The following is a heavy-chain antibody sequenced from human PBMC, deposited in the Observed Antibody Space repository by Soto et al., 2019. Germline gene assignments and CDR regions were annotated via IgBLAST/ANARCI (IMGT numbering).Heavy chain of an antibody. CDR2: IYYSGST. Sequence: SETLSLTCTVSGGSVSSGSCYWSWIRQPPGKGLEWIGYIYYSGSTNYNPSLKSRVTISVDTSKNQFSLKLSSVTAADTAVYYCARGYSSSWPYYYYYGMDVWGQGTTVTVSS. CDR3: ARGYSSSWPYYYYYGMDV. D-gene: IGHD6-13*01. V-gene: IGHV4-61*01. CDR1: GGSVSSGSCY. J-gene: IGHJ6*02.